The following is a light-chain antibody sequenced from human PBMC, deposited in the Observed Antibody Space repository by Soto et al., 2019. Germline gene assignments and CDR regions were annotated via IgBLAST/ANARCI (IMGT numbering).Light chain of an antibody. Sequence: FMTQSPATLSVCQWEIATLSRTASQSINSNLAWYQQRPGQAPRLLIYGASTRATGIPARFSGSGSGTEFTLTISSLQPDDFATYYCQQYNSYSRTFGQGTKVDIK. J-gene: IGKJ1*01. CDR1: QSINSN. V-gene: IGKV3-15*01. CDR3: QQYNSYSRT. CDR2: GAS.